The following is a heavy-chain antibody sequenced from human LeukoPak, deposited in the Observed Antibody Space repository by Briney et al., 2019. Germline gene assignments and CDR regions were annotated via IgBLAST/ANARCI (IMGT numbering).Heavy chain of an antibody. J-gene: IGHJ4*02. Sequence: GGSLRLSCAASGFTFGSYWMSWVRQAPGKGLEWVANIKQDGSEKYYVDSVKGRFTISRDNAKNSLYLQMNSLRAEDTAVYYCARDSPSSTSWGYWGQGTLVTVSS. CDR3: ARDSPSSTSWGY. CDR1: GFTFGSYW. V-gene: IGHV3-7*01. CDR2: IKQDGSEK. D-gene: IGHD2-2*01.